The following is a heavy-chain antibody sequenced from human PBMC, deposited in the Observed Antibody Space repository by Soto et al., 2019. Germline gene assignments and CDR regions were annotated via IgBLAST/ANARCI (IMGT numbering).Heavy chain of an antibody. CDR2: INHSGST. J-gene: IGHJ4*02. Sequence: SETLSLTCAVYGGSFSGYYWSWIRQPPGKGLEWIGEINHSGSTNYNPSLKSRVTISVDTSKNQFSLKLSSVTAADTAVYYCARGRRLGYSYGSYYFDYWGQGTLVTVSS. CDR1: GGSFSGYY. V-gene: IGHV4-34*01. CDR3: ARGRRLGYSYGSYYFDY. D-gene: IGHD5-18*01.